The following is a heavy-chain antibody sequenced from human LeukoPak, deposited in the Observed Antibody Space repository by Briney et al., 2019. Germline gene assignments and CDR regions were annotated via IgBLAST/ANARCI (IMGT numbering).Heavy chain of an antibody. V-gene: IGHV4-39*07. J-gene: IGHJ4*02. CDR2: IYYSGSS. D-gene: IGHD2-2*01. CDR1: GGSISSSSYY. Sequence: PSETLSLTCTVSGGSISSSSYYWGWIRQPPGKGLEWIGSIYYSGSSYYNSSLKSRVSISVDTSKNQFSLKLSSVTATDTAVYYCARIRMGHIVVVPASFDFWGQGTLVTVSS. CDR3: ARIRMGHIVVVPASFDF.